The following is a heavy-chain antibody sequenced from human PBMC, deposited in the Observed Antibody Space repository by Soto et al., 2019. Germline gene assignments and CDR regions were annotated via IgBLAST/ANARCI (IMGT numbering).Heavy chain of an antibody. CDR3: ARQVRSPSYFDY. CDR2: IYYTGIT. J-gene: IGHJ4*02. Sequence: QVPLQESGPGLVRPSETLSLTCPVFGASVSSGLYYWSWIRQPPGKGLEYIGYIYYTGITNYNPSLKSRVIISIDTSKNQFSLNLNSVTAADTAMYYCARQVRSPSYFDYWGQGTLVTVSS. V-gene: IGHV4-61*01. CDR1: GASVSSGLYY.